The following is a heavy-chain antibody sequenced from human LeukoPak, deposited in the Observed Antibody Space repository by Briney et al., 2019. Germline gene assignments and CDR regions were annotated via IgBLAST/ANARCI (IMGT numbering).Heavy chain of an antibody. CDR3: ARHLKYYYGSGSYLAYNWFDP. V-gene: IGHV4-38-2*02. CDR2: IYHSGGT. Sequence: SETLSLTCTVSGYSISSGYYWGWIRQPPGKGLEWIGSIYHSGGTYYNPSLKSRVTISVDTSKNQFSLKLSSVTAADTAVYYCARHLKYYYGSGSYLAYNWFDPWGQGTLVTVSS. D-gene: IGHD3-10*01. CDR1: GYSISSGYY. J-gene: IGHJ5*02.